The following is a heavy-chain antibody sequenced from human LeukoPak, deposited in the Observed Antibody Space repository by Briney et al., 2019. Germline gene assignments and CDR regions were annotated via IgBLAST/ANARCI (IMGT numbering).Heavy chain of an antibody. Sequence: SETLSLTCAVPRGSFSSGAYAWTWIRQPPGKGLEWIGYIQDTGSTYYKPSLKSRLTMSVDRSKNHFSLQLTSVTAADTAVYFCARGTNAATGEFDYWGQGILVTVSS. J-gene: IGHJ4*02. CDR2: IQDTGST. D-gene: IGHD7-27*01. V-gene: IGHV4-30-2*01. CDR1: RGSFSSGAYA. CDR3: ARGTNAATGEFDY.